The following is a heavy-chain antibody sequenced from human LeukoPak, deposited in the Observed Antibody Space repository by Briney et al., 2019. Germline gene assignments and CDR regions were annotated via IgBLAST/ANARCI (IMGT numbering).Heavy chain of an antibody. V-gene: IGHV1-2*02. D-gene: IGHD2-2*03. Sequence: ASVEVSCKTSGYRFTAYPLHWVRQAPGQGLEWLGWMNPHSGETSNAQKFQGRVTMTRDTSISVAYMELSSLRSDGTAVYYCARGMDAEAFQNWGQGTLVTVSS. CDR3: ARGMDAEAFQN. CDR1: GYRFTAYP. J-gene: IGHJ1*01. CDR2: MNPHSGET.